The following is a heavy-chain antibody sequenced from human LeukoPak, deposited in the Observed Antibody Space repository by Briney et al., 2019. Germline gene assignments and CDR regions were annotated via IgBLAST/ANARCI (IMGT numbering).Heavy chain of an antibody. CDR3: AKDQRGVIVVVS. D-gene: IGHD3-22*01. CDR2: INSDGRST. Sequence: GGSLRLSCVASGFTFSRYWMHWVRQAPGKGLVWVSRINSDGRSTNYADSVKGRFTISRDNSKNTLYLQMNSLRAEDTAVYYCAKDQRGVIVVVSWGQGTLVTVSS. J-gene: IGHJ4*02. CDR1: GFTFSRYW. V-gene: IGHV3-74*01.